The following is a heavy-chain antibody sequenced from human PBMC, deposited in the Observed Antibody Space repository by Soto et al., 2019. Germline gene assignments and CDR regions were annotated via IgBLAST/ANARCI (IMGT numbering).Heavy chain of an antibody. CDR1: GYSFTSYW. CDR2: IFPGDSDT. D-gene: IGHD3-10*01. V-gene: IGHV5-51*01. Sequence: PGESLKISCKSSGYSFTSYWIGWVRQMPGKGLEWMGIIFPGDSDTRYSSSFQGQVTISADKSISTAYLQWSSLKASDTAMYYCARHDKSPMVTPDYWGQGTLVTVSS. J-gene: IGHJ4*02. CDR3: ARHDKSPMVTPDY.